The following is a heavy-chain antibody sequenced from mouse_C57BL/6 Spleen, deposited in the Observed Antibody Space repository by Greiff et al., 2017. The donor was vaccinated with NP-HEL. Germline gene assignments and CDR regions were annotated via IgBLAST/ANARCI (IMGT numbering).Heavy chain of an antibody. J-gene: IGHJ3*01. D-gene: IGHD1-1*01. CDR1: GYAFSSSW. CDR3: ARGAEDYGSSPAWFAY. Sequence: QVQLQQSGPELVKPGASVKISCKASGYAFSSSWMNWVKQRPGKGLAWIGRIYPGAGDTNYNGKFKGKATLTADKSSSTAYMQLSSLTSEDSAVYFCARGAEDYGSSPAWFAYWGQGTLVTVSA. CDR2: IYPGAGDT. V-gene: IGHV1-82*01.